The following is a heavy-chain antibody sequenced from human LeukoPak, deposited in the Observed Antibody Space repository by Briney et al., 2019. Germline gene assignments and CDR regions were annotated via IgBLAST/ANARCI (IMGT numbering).Heavy chain of an antibody. CDR1: GYSFTSYW. CDR3: ARRGGWSYYYGMDV. D-gene: IGHD6-19*01. Sequence: GESLKISCKGSGYSFTSYWISWVRQMPGKGLEWMGRIDPSDSYTNYSPSFQGHVTISADKSISTAYLQWSSLKASGTAMYYCARRGGWSYYYGMDVWGKGTTVTVSS. CDR2: IDPSDSYT. V-gene: IGHV5-10-1*01. J-gene: IGHJ6*04.